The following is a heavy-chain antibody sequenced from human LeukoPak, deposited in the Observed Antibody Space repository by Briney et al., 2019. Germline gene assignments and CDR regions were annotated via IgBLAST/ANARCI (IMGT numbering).Heavy chain of an antibody. D-gene: IGHD3-10*01. CDR2: IYPGDSDT. Sequence: GESLKISCKGSGYSFTSHWIGWVRQISGKGLEWMGIIYPGDSDTRYSPSFQGQVTISADKSVSTAYLQWSSLKASDTAMYFCACRGDSGSYYDYWGQGTLVTVSS. V-gene: IGHV5-51*01. J-gene: IGHJ4*02. CDR1: GYSFTSHW. CDR3: ACRGDSGSYYDY.